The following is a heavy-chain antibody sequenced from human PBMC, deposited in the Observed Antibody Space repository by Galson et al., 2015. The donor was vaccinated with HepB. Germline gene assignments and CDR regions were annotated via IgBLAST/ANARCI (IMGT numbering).Heavy chain of an antibody. V-gene: IGHV3-48*01. J-gene: IGHJ4*02. CDR2: ISGSSSAI. CDR3: SGRHYNDSSGFIPL. Sequence: SLRLSCAASGFTFSSNGMSWVRQAPGKGLEWVSYISGSSSAIYYADSVRGRFTISRDNAKNSLYLQMNSLRAEDTAVYYCSGRHYNDSSGFIPLWGQGTLVTVSS. CDR1: GFTFSSNG. D-gene: IGHD3-22*01.